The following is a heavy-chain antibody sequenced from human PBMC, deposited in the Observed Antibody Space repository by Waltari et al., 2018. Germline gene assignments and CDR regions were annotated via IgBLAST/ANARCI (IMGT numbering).Heavy chain of an antibody. CDR1: GGSISSYY. CDR2: IYYSGST. Sequence: QVQLQESGPGLVKPSETLSLTCTVSGGSISSYYWSWIRQPPGKGLEWIGYIYYSGSTNYNPSLKSRVTISVDTSKNQFSLKLSSVTAADTAVYYCARAGDSGGYYDVSYYYGMDVWGQGTTVTVSS. V-gene: IGHV4-59*01. CDR3: ARAGDSGGYYDVSYYYGMDV. J-gene: IGHJ6*02. D-gene: IGHD3-22*01.